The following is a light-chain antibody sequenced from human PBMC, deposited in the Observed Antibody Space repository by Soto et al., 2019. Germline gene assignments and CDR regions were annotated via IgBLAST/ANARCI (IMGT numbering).Light chain of an antibody. CDR2: EVS. CDR1: SSDVGGYNY. CDR3: SSYTSSSTYV. V-gene: IGLV2-14*01. J-gene: IGLJ1*01. Sequence: QSALTQPAAVSGSPGQSITISCTGTSSDVGGYNYVSWYQQHPGKAPKFLIYEVSNRPSGVSNRFSGSKSGNTASLTISGLQAEDEADYYCSSYTSSSTYVFGTGTKVTV.